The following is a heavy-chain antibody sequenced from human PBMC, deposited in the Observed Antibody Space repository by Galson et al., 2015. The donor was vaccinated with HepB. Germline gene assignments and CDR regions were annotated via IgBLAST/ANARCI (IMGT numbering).Heavy chain of an antibody. D-gene: IGHD3-3*01. Sequence: SLRLSCAASEFTFSSYAMHWVRRAPGKGLEWVAVISYDGSNKYYADSVKGRFTISRDNSKNTLYLQMNSLRAEDTAVYYCARSVLEWSTIEDRTGDYWGQGTLVTVSS. CDR3: ARSVLEWSTIEDRTGDY. V-gene: IGHV3-30-3*01. CDR2: ISYDGSNK. J-gene: IGHJ4*02. CDR1: EFTFSSYA.